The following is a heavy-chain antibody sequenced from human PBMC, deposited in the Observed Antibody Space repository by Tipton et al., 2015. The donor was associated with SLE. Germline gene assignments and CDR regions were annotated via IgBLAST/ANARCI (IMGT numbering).Heavy chain of an antibody. V-gene: IGHV3-48*01. CDR1: GFTFNSYS. D-gene: IGHD5-18*01. Sequence: GSLRLSCAASGFTFNSYSMNWVRQAPGKGLEWVSYISGSSNTIYYAGSVKGRFIISRDNAKNSLYLQLNSLRAEDTAVYYCAKVDRTNMVTSFDYWGQGTLVTVSS. J-gene: IGHJ4*02. CDR2: ISGSSNTI. CDR3: AKVDRTNMVTSFDY.